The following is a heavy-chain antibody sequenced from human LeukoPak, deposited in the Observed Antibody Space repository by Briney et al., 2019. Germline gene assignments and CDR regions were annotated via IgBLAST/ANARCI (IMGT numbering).Heavy chain of an antibody. CDR2: INHNGNVN. D-gene: IGHD3-16*01. V-gene: IGHV3-7*03. Sequence: GGSLRLSCAASGFTFSSYWMNWARQAPGKGLEWVASINHNGNVNYYVDSVKGRFTISRDNAKNSLYLQMSNLGAEDTAVYSCARGGGLDVWGQGATVTVSS. CDR3: ARGGGLDV. CDR1: GFTFSSYW. J-gene: IGHJ6*02.